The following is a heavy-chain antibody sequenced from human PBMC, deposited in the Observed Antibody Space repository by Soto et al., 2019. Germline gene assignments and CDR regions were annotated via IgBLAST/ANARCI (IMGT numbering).Heavy chain of an antibody. Sequence: GGSRRLSCAASGFTLSSYDMHWVRQAAGKTLEWVSAIGVPGDPFYPDSVKGRFTISRENARNSLYLQMNSLRAGDTAVYYCARGQRAEAGSWYFDSWGQGTLVTVSS. D-gene: IGHD6-13*01. CDR3: ARGQRAEAGSWYFDS. CDR2: IGVPGDP. V-gene: IGHV3-13*05. J-gene: IGHJ4*02. CDR1: GFTLSSYD.